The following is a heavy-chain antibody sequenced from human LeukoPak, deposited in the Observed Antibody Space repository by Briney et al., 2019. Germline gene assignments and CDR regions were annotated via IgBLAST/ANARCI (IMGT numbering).Heavy chain of an antibody. CDR3: ARGFCSGSSCNYYYGMDV. D-gene: IGHD2-15*01. J-gene: IGHJ6*02. Sequence: GGSLRLSCAASGFTFGDYYMNWIRQAAGKGLQWVSYITSRSSSTNYADSVQGRFTISRDNAKNSLFLQMDSLRAEDTAVYYCARGFCSGSSCNYYYGMDVWGQGTTVTVSS. CDR1: GFTFGDYY. CDR2: ITSRSSST. V-gene: IGHV3-11*03.